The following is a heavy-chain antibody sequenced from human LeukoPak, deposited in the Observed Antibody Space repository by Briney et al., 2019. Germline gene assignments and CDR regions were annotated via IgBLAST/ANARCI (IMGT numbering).Heavy chain of an antibody. D-gene: IGHD3-22*01. V-gene: IGHV4-30-2*01. CDR3: ARGAYDDSGGAFDI. CDR1: GGSISSGGYS. CDR2: IYHSGST. J-gene: IGHJ3*02. Sequence: SQTLSLTCAVSGGSISSGGYSWSWIRQPPGKGLEWIGYIYHSGSTYYNPSLKSRVTISVDRSKNQFSLKLSSVTAADTAVYYCARGAYDDSGGAFDIWGQGTMVTVSS.